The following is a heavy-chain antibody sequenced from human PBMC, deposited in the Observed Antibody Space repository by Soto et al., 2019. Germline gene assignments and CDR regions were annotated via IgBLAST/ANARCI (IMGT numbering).Heavy chain of an antibody. J-gene: IGHJ6*02. CDR3: ARFLPMRGFGGNYGMDV. Sequence: QVQLVQSGAEVKKPGASVKVSCKASGYTFTSYDINWVRQATGQGLEWMGWMNPNSGNTGSAQKFQGRVTMTRNTSISTAYMELSSLRSEDTAVYYCARFLPMRGFGGNYGMDVWGQGTTVTVSS. CDR2: MNPNSGNT. CDR1: GYTFTSYD. D-gene: IGHD3-10*01. V-gene: IGHV1-8*01.